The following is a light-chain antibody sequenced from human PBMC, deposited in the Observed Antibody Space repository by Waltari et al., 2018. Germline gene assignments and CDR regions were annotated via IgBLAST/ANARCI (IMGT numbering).Light chain of an antibody. V-gene: IGKV3-15*01. CDR3: QQYNNWRT. Sequence: EVLMTQSPGTLSVSPGERATLSCRASQSISRNLAWYQQKPGQAPRLLIYGASTRAPGIPARFSGSGSGTDFTLSINSLQSEDFAVYYCQQYNNWRTFGQGTKVEIK. CDR1: QSISRN. CDR2: GAS. J-gene: IGKJ2*01.